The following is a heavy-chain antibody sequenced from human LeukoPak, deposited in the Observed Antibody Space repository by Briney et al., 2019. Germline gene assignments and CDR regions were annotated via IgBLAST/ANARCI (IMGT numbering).Heavy chain of an antibody. V-gene: IGHV3-30-3*01. J-gene: IGHJ6*02. CDR1: GFTFSSYA. D-gene: IGHD2-2*01. CDR3: ARDLTLGYCSSTSCYYYYGMDV. Sequence: GGSLRLSCAASGFTFSSYAMHWVRQAPGQGLEWVAVISSDGSNKYYADSVKGRFTISRDNAKNSLYLQMNSLRAEDTAVYYCARDLTLGYCSSTSCYYYYGMDVWGQGTTVTVSS. CDR2: ISSDGSNK.